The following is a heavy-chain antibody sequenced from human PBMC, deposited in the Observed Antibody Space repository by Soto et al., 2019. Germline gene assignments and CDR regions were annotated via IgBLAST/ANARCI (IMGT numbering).Heavy chain of an antibody. D-gene: IGHD3-3*01. CDR2: IKQDGSEK. CDR1: GFTFSSYW. J-gene: IGHJ4*02. Sequence: EVQLVESGGGLVQPGGSLRLSCAASGFTFSSYWMSWVRQAPGKGLEWVANIKQDGSEKYYVDSVKGRFTISRDNAKNSLYLQMNSLRAEDTAVYYCAREPYDFWSGYKYYFDYWGQGTLVTVSS. V-gene: IGHV3-7*01. CDR3: AREPYDFWSGYKYYFDY.